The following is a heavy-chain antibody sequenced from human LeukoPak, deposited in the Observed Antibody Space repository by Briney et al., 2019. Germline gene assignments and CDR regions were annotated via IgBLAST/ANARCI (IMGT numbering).Heavy chain of an antibody. CDR3: ARNGRYSSSWYGY. J-gene: IGHJ4*02. CDR1: GGSFSGYY. D-gene: IGHD6-13*01. V-gene: IGHV4-34*01. Sequence: SETLSLTCAVYGGSFSGYYWSWIRQPPGKGLEWIGEINHSGSTNYNPSLKSRVTISVDTSKNQFSLKLSSVTAADTAVYYCARNGRYSSSWYGYWGQGTLVTVSS. CDR2: INHSGST.